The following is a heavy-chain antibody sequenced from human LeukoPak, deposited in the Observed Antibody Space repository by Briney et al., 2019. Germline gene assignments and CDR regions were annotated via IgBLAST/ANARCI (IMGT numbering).Heavy chain of an antibody. J-gene: IGHJ3*01. CDR2: IIPIFGTA. V-gene: IGHV1-69*05. Sequence: SVKVSCKASGGTFSSYAISWVRQAPGQGLEWMGGIIPIFGTANYAQKFQGRVTITTDESTSTAYMELSSLRSEDTAVYYCATPSSGYKIDAFDVWGQGTVVAVAS. CDR1: GGTFSSYA. CDR3: ATPSSGYKIDAFDV. D-gene: IGHD3-22*01.